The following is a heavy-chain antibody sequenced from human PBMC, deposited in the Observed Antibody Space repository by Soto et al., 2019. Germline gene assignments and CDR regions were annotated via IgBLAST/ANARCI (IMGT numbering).Heavy chain of an antibody. CDR3: TKGAWEDD. J-gene: IGHJ4*02. D-gene: IGHD1-26*01. V-gene: IGHV3-23*01. CDR1: GFTFSSYT. CDR2: ISVGGGSS. Sequence: EVQLLESGGGLVQPGGSLRVSCAASGFTFSSYTMTWVRQAPGKGLEWVSEISVGGGSSHYADSVKGRFTISRDNSRDTLYLQMNTLRPEDTAVYYCTKGAWEDDWGQGALVTVSS.